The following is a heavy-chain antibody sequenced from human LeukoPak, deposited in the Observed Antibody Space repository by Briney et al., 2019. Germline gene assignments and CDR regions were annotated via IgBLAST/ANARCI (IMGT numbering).Heavy chain of an antibody. J-gene: IGHJ4*03. D-gene: IGHD3-22*01. Sequence: GGSLRLSCAASRFTFSRYSMNWVRQAPGKGLEWLSYISSSSSSIYYADSVKGRFTISRDNAKNSLYLHMNSVRDGHTGVYYCARVHDEDSSGFFDYWGQGTLGTVSS. CDR3: ARVHDEDSSGFFDY. V-gene: IGHV3-48*02. CDR1: RFTFSRYS. CDR2: ISSSSSSI.